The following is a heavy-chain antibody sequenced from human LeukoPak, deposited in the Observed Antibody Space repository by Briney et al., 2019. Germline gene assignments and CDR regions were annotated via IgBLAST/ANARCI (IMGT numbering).Heavy chain of an antibody. CDR2: IYSGGST. D-gene: IGHD6-19*01. CDR3: ARTPYSSGWYVY. V-gene: IGHV3-66*02. Sequence: GGSLRLSCAASGFTVSSNYMSWVRQAPGKGLEWVSVIYSGGSTYYADSVKGQFTFSRDNSKNTLYLQMNSLRAEDTAVYYCARTPYSSGWYVYWGQGTLVTVSS. CDR1: GFTVSSNY. J-gene: IGHJ4*02.